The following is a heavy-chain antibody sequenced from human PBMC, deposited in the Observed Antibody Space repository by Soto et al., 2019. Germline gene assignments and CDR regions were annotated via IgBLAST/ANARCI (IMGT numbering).Heavy chain of an antibody. V-gene: IGHV3-15*01. CDR3: TTEGGYSSSSKFTFYNWNDCQHY. CDR1: GFTFSNAW. Sequence: XESLRLPCAASGFTFSNAWMSWVRQAPGKGLEWVGRIKSKTDGGTTDYAAPVKGRFTISRDDSKNTLYLQMNSLKTEDTAVYYCTTEGGYSSSSKFTFYNWNDCQHYWGQGTLVTVSS. J-gene: IGHJ4*02. CDR2: IKSKTDGGTT. D-gene: IGHD1-20*01.